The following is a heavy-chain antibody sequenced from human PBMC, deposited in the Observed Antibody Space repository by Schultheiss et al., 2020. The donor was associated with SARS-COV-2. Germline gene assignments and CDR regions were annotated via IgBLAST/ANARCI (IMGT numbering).Heavy chain of an antibody. D-gene: IGHD3-22*01. CDR1: GFPFSKDR. Sequence: GGSLRLSCVVSGFPFSKDRMHWVRQGPGKGLMWVSLIGGDGTDTRYTDSVKGRFTVSRDNAKNTLYLQMNSLRAEDTAVYYCARDVYYYDSSGPRGWFDPWGQGTLVTVSS. CDR3: ARDVYYYDSSGPRGWFDP. J-gene: IGHJ5*02. CDR2: IGGDGTDT. V-gene: IGHV3-74*01.